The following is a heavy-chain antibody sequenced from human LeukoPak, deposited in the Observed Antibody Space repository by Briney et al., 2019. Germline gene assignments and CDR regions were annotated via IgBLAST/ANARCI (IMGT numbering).Heavy chain of an antibody. CDR2: IYYSGST. J-gene: IGHJ6*03. Sequence: PSETLSLTCTVSDGSISSSSYYWGWIRQPPGKGLEWIGSIYYSGSTYYNPSLKSRVTISVDPSKNQFSLKLSSVTAADTAVYYCARHSGYSYGYAYYYYYMDVWGKGTTVTVSS. CDR3: ARHSGYSYGYAYYYYYMDV. D-gene: IGHD5-18*01. CDR1: DGSISSSSYY. V-gene: IGHV4-39*01.